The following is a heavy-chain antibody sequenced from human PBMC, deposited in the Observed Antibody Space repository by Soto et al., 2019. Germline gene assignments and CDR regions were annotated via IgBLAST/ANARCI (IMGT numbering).Heavy chain of an antibody. D-gene: IGHD2-15*01. J-gene: IGHJ1*01. CDR3: ATDPEKCSGSKLGIDF. V-gene: IGHV3-48*03. CDR2: ISSSGKTF. Sequence: GKRLEWISYISSSGKTFSYADSVKGRFTISRDNATNSLYLKMNSLRAEDTAVEYCATDPEKCSGSKLGIDFWGQGTLVTV.